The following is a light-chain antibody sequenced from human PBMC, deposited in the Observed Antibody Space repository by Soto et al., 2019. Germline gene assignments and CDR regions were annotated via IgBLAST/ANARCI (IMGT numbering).Light chain of an antibody. Sequence: QSVLTQPRSVSGSPGQSVTISCTGTSSDFGGYNYVSWYQHHPGKAPKLMIYDVSERPSGVPDRFSGSKSGNTASLTISGLQAEDEADYYCSSYTSSSTLYVFGTGTKLTVL. CDR3: SSYTSSSTLYV. V-gene: IGLV2-11*01. CDR2: DVS. J-gene: IGLJ1*01. CDR1: SSDFGGYNY.